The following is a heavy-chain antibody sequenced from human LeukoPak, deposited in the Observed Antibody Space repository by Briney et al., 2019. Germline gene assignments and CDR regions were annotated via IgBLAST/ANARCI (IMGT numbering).Heavy chain of an antibody. J-gene: IGHJ3*01. Sequence: GGSLRLSCSASGFPFNTYAIHWVRQAPGKGLEYVAGISSNGDNTDFADSAKGRFTISRDNSKSTLFLQMNSLRAEDTAVYFCTRDSALLGVAFDLWGQGTEVTVSS. CDR3: TRDSALLGVAFDL. CDR2: ISSNGDNT. V-gene: IGHV3-64D*06. D-gene: IGHD2-15*01. CDR1: GFPFNTYA.